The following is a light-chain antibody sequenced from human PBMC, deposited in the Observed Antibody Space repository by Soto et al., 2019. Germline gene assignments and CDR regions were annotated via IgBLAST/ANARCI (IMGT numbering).Light chain of an antibody. CDR2: AAS. CDR1: QSVTSSY. Sequence: EIVLTQSPGTLSLSPGERATLSCRASQSVTSSYLAWYQQKPGQAPRLLMYAASSRATGIPDRFSGSGSGIDFTLTISRLEAEDFAVYQQSSSSPITFGQGTRLEIK. V-gene: IGKV3-20*01. CDR3: QQSSSSPIT. J-gene: IGKJ5*01.